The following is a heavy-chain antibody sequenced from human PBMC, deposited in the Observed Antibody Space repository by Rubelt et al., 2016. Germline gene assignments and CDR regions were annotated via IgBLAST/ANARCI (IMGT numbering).Heavy chain of an antibody. CDR2: IDPSDSYT. CDR1: GYSFTSYW. J-gene: IGHJ6*02. CDR3: ASQVQLWPQTYYGMDV. V-gene: IGHV5-10-1*01. D-gene: IGHD5-18*01. Sequence: GESLKISCKGSGYSFTSYWIGWVRQMPGKGLEWMGRIDPSDSYTNYSPSFQGHVTISADKSISTAYLQWSSLKASDTAMYYCASQVQLWPQTYYGMDVWGQGTTVTVSS.